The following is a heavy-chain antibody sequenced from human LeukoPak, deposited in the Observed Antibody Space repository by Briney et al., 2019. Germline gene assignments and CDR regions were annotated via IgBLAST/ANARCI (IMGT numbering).Heavy chain of an antibody. CDR3: AKARYRDYVDYAGDAFDI. V-gene: IGHV3-23*01. Sequence: GGSLRLSCAASGFTFSSYAMSWVRQAPRKGLEWVSAISGSGGSTYYADSVKGRFTISRDNSKNTLYLQMNSLRAEDTAVYYCAKARYRDYVDYAGDAFDIWGQGTMVTVSS. CDR2: ISGSGGST. CDR1: GFTFSSYA. J-gene: IGHJ3*02. D-gene: IGHD4-17*01.